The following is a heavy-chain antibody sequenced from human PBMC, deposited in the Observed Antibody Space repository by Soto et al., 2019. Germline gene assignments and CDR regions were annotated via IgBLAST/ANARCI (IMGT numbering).Heavy chain of an antibody. Sequence: QVQLQESGPGLVKPSETLSLTCIVSGDSVSSYYCSWIRQPPGKGLEWIGYISYSGTTKYNPSLDSLVTTSVETSKNQYSLKLNAVTAADTAVYCCASADRTPYYFDYWGQGTLVTVSA. V-gene: IGHV4-59*02. D-gene: IGHD2-15*01. J-gene: IGHJ4*02. CDR1: GDSVSSYY. CDR2: ISYSGTT. CDR3: ASADRTPYYFDY.